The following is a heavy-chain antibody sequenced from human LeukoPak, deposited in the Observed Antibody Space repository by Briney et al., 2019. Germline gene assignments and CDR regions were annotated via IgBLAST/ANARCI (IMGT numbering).Heavy chain of an antibody. CDR2: ISPSGGST. V-gene: IGHV1-46*01. D-gene: IGHD2-2*01. CDR1: GYTFTSYY. CDR3: AAETTSLPPYYYYGMDV. J-gene: IGHJ6*02. Sequence: ASVKVSCKASGYTFTSYYMHWVRPAPGQGLEWMGIISPSGGSTSYAQKFQGRVTMTRDTSTSTVYMELSSLRSEDTAVYYCAAETTSLPPYYYYGMDVWGQGTTVTVSS.